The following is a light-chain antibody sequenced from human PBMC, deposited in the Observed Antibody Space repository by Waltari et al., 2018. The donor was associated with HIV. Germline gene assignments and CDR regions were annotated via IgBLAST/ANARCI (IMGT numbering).Light chain of an antibody. V-gene: IGLV2-8*01. CDR3: ASHAGSKDV. CDR1: SSHVGAYNH. CDR2: DVT. Sequence: QSALTQPPSASGSPGQSVTISCTGTSSHVGAYNHLSWFQQHPGKAPKLMIYDVTKRPSGVPDRFSGSKSGNTASLTVSGLQAEDEADYYCASHAGSKDVFGGGTRLTVL. J-gene: IGLJ2*01.